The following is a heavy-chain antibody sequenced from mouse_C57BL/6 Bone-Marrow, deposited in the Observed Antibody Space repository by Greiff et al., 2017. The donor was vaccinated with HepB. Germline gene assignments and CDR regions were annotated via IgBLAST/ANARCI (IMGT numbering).Heavy chain of an antibody. D-gene: IGHD1-1*01. Sequence: QVQLQQSGPGLVAPSQSLSITCTVSGFSFTSYGVSWVRQPPGKGLEWLGVIYGDGSTTYHSALLTRLSISKDNSKGQVYLKLNSLQTDDTATYYCAKTEEYNGSMDYWGQGTSGTVSS. CDR3: AKTEEYNGSMDY. CDR1: GFSFTSYG. V-gene: IGHV2-3*01. CDR2: IYGDGST. J-gene: IGHJ4*01.